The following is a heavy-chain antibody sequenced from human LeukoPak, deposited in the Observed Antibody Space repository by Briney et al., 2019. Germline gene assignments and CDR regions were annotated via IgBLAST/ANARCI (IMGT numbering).Heavy chain of an antibody. J-gene: IGHJ3*02. Sequence: TSVKVSCKASGYTFTSYYMHWVRQAPGQGLEWMGIINPSGGSTSCAQKFQGRVTMTRDTSTSTVYMELSSLRSEDTAVYYCARAKNRAYAFDIWGQGTMVTVSS. CDR2: INPSGGST. CDR1: GYTFTSYY. CDR3: ARAKNRAYAFDI. D-gene: IGHD2/OR15-2a*01. V-gene: IGHV1-46*01.